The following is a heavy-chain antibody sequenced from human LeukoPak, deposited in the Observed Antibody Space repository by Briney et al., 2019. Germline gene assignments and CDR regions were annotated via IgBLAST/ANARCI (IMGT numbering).Heavy chain of an antibody. CDR1: GGSISSRNW. D-gene: IGHD1-26*01. Sequence: SETLSLTCAVSGGSISSRNWWGWVRQPPGKGLEWIGEISRTGAIDYDPSVRSRATMSLDKSESQFSLRLTSLTSADTAVYYCARGQGAADYWGRGILVIVSS. CDR2: ISRTGAI. V-gene: IGHV4-4*02. J-gene: IGHJ4*02. CDR3: ARGQGAADY.